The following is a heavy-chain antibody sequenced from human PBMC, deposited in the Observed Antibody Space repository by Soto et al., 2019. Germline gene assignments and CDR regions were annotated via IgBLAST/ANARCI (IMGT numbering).Heavy chain of an antibody. Sequence: QITLKESGPTLVKPTQTLTLTCTFSGFSLTTGVGVGWIRQPPGKALEWLALIYWDDDKRYSPSLKTRLTITKDTSKNQVVPTMINMDPVDTATYYCAHRRAGVIFDYWGTGTLVTVSS. CDR2: IYWDDDK. V-gene: IGHV2-5*02. J-gene: IGHJ4*02. CDR3: AHRRAGVIFDY. CDR1: GFSLTTGVG. D-gene: IGHD3-16*02.